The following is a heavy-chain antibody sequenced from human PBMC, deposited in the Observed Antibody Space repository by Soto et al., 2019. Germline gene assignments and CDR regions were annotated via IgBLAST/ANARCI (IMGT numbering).Heavy chain of an antibody. CDR1: GGSISSGGYY. CDR2: IYYSGST. D-gene: IGHD3-22*01. V-gene: IGHV4-31*03. Sequence: PSETLSLTCTVSGGSISSGGYYWSWIRQHPGKGLEWIGYIYYSGSTYYNPSLKSRVTISVDTSKNQFSLKLSSVTAADTAVYYCARYYDSSGPQAFDIWGQGTMVTVSS. J-gene: IGHJ3*02. CDR3: ARYYDSSGPQAFDI.